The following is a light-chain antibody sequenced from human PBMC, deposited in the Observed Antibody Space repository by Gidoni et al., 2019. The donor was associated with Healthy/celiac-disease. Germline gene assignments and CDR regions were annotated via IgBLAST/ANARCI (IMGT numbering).Light chain of an antibody. CDR1: QSVLYSPNNKNY. CDR3: QQYYSTLWT. Sequence: DIVMTQSPDSLAASLGERATINCKSSQSVLYSPNNKNYLAWYQQKPGQPPKLLIYWASTRESGVPDRFSGSGSGTDFTLTISSLQAEDVAVYYCQQYYSTLWTFGQXTKVEIK. J-gene: IGKJ1*01. CDR2: WAS. V-gene: IGKV4-1*01.